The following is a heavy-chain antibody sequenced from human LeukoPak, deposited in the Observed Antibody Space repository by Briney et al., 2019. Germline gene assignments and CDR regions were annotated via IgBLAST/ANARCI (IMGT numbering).Heavy chain of an antibody. Sequence: ASVKVSCKASGYTFTNYGISWVRQAPGQGPEWMGWISAYNGKTGYAQNLQGRVTMTTDTSTNTAYMDLRSLRSDDTAVYYCARDVALTATFFDLWGRGTLVTVSS. CDR2: ISAYNGKT. J-gene: IGHJ2*01. CDR1: GYTFTNYG. D-gene: IGHD6-25*01. V-gene: IGHV1-18*01. CDR3: ARDVALTATFFDL.